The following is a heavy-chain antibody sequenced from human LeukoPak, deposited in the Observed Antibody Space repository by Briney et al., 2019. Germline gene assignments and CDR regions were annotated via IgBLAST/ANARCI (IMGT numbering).Heavy chain of an antibody. Sequence: GASVKVSCKASGYTFASYDINWVRQAPGQGLEWMGWISPYNGNTNYAQKLQGRVTMTTDTSTSTAYMELRSLRSDDTAVYYCARGDFWSGYSGYYFDYWGQGTLVTVSS. D-gene: IGHD3-3*01. CDR1: GYTFASYD. J-gene: IGHJ4*02. V-gene: IGHV1-18*01. CDR2: ISPYNGNT. CDR3: ARGDFWSGYSGYYFDY.